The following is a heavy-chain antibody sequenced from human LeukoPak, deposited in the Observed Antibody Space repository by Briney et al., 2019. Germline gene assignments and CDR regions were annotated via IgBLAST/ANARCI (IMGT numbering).Heavy chain of an antibody. CDR2: IIPIFGTA. V-gene: IGHV1-69*06. J-gene: IGHJ5*02. Sequence: ASVKVSCKASGYILSSYNMHWVRQAPGQGLEWMGGIIPIFGTANYAQKFQGRVTITADKSTSTAYMELSSLRSEDTAVYYCARVPKDGNWFDPWGQGTLVTVSS. CDR3: ARVPKDGNWFDP. CDR1: GYILSSYN.